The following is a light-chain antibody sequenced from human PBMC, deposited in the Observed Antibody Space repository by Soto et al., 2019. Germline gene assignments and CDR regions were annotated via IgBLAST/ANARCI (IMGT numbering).Light chain of an antibody. Sequence: IQLTQSPSFLAASVGDRVTITCRASQGIASFLAWYQQKPGKAPKLLIYAASSLQSGVPSRFSGSGSGADFTLTISSLQPEDFATYYCLQDYSYPFTFGPGTKVDIK. CDR1: QGIASF. V-gene: IGKV1-6*01. CDR3: LQDYSYPFT. J-gene: IGKJ3*01. CDR2: AAS.